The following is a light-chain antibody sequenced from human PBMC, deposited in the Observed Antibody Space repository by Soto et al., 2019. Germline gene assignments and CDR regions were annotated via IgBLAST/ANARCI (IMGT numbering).Light chain of an antibody. Sequence: EIVLTQSPATLSVSPGERATLSCRASQSVGNNFAWYQQKPGQAPRLLIFATSTMATGVPARVSGSGSGTEFTLTISSLQSEDFAVYYCQQYGDWPLTFGGGAKVEIE. V-gene: IGKV3-15*01. CDR1: QSVGNN. CDR3: QQYGDWPLT. J-gene: IGKJ4*01. CDR2: ATS.